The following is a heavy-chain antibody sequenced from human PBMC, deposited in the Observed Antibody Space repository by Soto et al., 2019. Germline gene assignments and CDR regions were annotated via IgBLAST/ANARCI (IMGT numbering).Heavy chain of an antibody. CDR2: IYYSGST. CDR1: GGSISSYY. Sequence: SETLSLTCTVSGGSISSYYWSWIRQPPGKGLEWIGYIYYSGSTNYNPSLKSRVTISVDTSKNQFSLKLSSVTAADTAVYYCASSVPPIPNCSGGSCFQTIYYYYGMDVWGQGTTVTVSS. CDR3: ASSVPPIPNCSGGSCFQTIYYYYGMDV. D-gene: IGHD2-15*01. J-gene: IGHJ6*02. V-gene: IGHV4-59*01.